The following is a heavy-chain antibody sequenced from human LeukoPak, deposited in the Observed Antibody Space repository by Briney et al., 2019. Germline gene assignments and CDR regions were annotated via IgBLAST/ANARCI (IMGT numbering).Heavy chain of an antibody. CDR3: AKGTHYDIFDTHFDY. J-gene: IGHJ4*02. CDR1: GFTFDDYA. Sequence: GGSLRLSCAASGFTFDDYAMHWVRQAPGKGLEWVSGISWNSGSIGYADSVKGRFTISRDNAKNSLYLQMNSLRAEDTALYYCAKGTHYDIFDTHFDYWGQGTLVTVSS. D-gene: IGHD3-9*01. V-gene: IGHV3-9*01. CDR2: ISWNSGSI.